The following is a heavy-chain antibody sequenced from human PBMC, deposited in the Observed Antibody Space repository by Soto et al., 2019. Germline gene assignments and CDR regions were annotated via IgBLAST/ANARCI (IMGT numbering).Heavy chain of an antibody. J-gene: IGHJ4*02. CDR2: ISYDGSNK. CDR1: GFTFSSYG. Sequence: PGGSLRLSCAASGFTFSSYGMHWVRQAPGKGLEWVAVISYDGSNKYYADSVKGRFTISRDNSKNTLYLQMNSLRAEDTAVYYCAIDIVVGVAPLALDYWGQGTLVTVSS. V-gene: IGHV3-30*03. D-gene: IGHD2-15*01. CDR3: AIDIVVGVAPLALDY.